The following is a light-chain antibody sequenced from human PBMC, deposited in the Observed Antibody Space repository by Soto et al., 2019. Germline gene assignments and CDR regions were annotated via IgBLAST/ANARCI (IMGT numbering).Light chain of an antibody. CDR3: QQYKSYRA. CDR2: DAS. Sequence: DIQMTQSPSTLSASVGDSVTITCRASQSISYWLAWFQQKPGEAPKLLIYDASILASGVPTRFSGSGYGTEFTLTISSLQPDDSATYYCQQYKSYRAFGQGTKVDIK. J-gene: IGKJ1*01. V-gene: IGKV1-5*01. CDR1: QSISYW.